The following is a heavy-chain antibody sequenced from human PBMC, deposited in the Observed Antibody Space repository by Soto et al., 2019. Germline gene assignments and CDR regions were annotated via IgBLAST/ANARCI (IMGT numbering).Heavy chain of an antibody. CDR3: VGNVYYGFLSAQRSAFDI. J-gene: IGHJ3*02. V-gene: IGHV3-30*03. Sequence: QVQLVESGGGVVQPGRSLRLSCAASGFTFSSYGMHWVRQAPGKGLEWVAVISYDGSNKYYADSVKGRFTISRDNSKNTLYLQMNSLRAEDTAVYYCVGNVYYGFLSAQRSAFDIWGQGTIVTVSS. CDR2: ISYDGSNK. D-gene: IGHD3-3*01. CDR1: GFTFSSYG.